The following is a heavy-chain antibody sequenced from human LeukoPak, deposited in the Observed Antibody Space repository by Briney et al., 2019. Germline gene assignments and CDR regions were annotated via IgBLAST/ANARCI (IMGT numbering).Heavy chain of an antibody. J-gene: IGHJ6*02. Sequence: GASEKVSCKASGYTFTSYYMHWVRQAPGQGLEWMGIINPSGGSTSYAQKFQGRVTMTRDTSTSTVYMELSSLRSEDTAVYYCAREVVDCSGGSCYSVGYYYYGMDVWGQGTTVTVSS. CDR2: INPSGGST. CDR1: GYTFTSYY. D-gene: IGHD2-15*01. CDR3: AREVVDCSGGSCYSVGYYYYGMDV. V-gene: IGHV1-46*01.